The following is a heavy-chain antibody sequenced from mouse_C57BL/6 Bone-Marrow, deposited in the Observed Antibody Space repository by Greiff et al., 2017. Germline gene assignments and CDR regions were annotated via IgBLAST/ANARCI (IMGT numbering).Heavy chain of an antibody. D-gene: IGHD1-1*01. V-gene: IGHV1-69*01. CDR3: AREGVVALYAMDY. CDR1: GYTFTSYW. Sequence: QVQLQQPGAELVMPGASVKLSCKASGYTFTSYWMHWVKQRPGQGLEWIGEIDPSDSYTNYNQKFKGKSTLTVDKSSSTAYMQLSRLTSEDSAVYYCAREGVVALYAMDYWGQGTSVTVSS. CDR2: IDPSDSYT. J-gene: IGHJ4*01.